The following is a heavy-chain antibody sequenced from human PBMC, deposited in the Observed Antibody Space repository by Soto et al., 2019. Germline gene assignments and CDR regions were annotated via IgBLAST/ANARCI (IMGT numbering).Heavy chain of an antibody. D-gene: IGHD3-22*01. J-gene: IGHJ4*02. V-gene: IGHV4-59*01. CDR1: GGSISSYY. Sequence: SETLSLTCTVSGGSISSYYWSWIRQPPGKGLEWIGYIYYSGSTNYNPSLKSRVTISVDTSKNQFSLKLSSVTAADTAVYYCAREVNFYFDYWGQGTLVTVSS. CDR3: AREVNFYFDY. CDR2: IYYSGST.